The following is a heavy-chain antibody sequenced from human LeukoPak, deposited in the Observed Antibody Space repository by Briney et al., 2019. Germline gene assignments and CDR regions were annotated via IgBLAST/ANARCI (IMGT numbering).Heavy chain of an antibody. CDR1: GFTFSGYA. CDR3: ARDFYSGSWGGWYAY. Sequence: PGGSLRLSCAASGFTFSGYAMQWVRQAPGKGLEWVAVILYDGTNKYYADSVKGRFTISRDNAKNSLYLQMNSLRAEDTAVYYCARDFYSGSWGGWYAYWGQGTLVTVSS. CDR2: ILYDGTNK. D-gene: IGHD6-19*01. V-gene: IGHV3-30-3*01. J-gene: IGHJ4*02.